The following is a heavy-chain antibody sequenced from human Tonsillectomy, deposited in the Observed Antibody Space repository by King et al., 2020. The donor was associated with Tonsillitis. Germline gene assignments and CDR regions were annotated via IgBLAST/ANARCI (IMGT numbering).Heavy chain of an antibody. D-gene: IGHD6-19*01. Sequence: VQLVESGGGLVQPGGSLRLPCAASGFTFSSYAMSWVRQAPGKGLEWVSVIYSGGSSTYYADSVKGRFTISRDNSKNTLYLQMNSLRAEDTAVYYCAKHAVGGWLDNNWFDPWGQGTLVTVSS. CDR2: IYSGGSST. V-gene: IGHV3-23*03. CDR3: AKHAVGGWLDNNWFDP. J-gene: IGHJ5*02. CDR1: GFTFSSYA.